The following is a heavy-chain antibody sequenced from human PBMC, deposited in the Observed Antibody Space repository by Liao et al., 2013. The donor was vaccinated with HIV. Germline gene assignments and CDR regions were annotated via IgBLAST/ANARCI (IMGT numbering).Heavy chain of an antibody. V-gene: IGHV4-39*07. CDR2: IYYSGNT. J-gene: IGHJ4*02. CDR1: GGSISSSSYY. CDR3: ARGGVVVSYFNY. Sequence: QLQLQESGPGLVKPSETLSLTCTVSGGSISSSSYYWGWIRQPPGKGLEWIGSIYYSGNTYYNPSLKSRVTISVDTSKNQFSLKLSSVTAADTAVYYCARGGVVVSYFNYWGQGTLVTVSS. D-gene: IGHD3-22*01.